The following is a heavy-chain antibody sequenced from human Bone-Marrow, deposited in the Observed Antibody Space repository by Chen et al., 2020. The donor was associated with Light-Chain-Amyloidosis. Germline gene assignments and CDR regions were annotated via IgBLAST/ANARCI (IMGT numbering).Heavy chain of an antibody. CDR2: INPDGTGV. V-gene: IGHV3-74*01. J-gene: IGHJ4*02. CDR1: GFTFRTSW. Sequence: DVQLLESGGGLVQPGGSLRLSCAASGFTFRTSWMHWVRQAPGKGLVWVSRINPDGTGVDYADSVGGRFTISRDDAKSTVYLQMNSLRAEDTAVYYCSREFTGYDDYWGQGTLVTVSS. CDR3: SREFTGYDDY. D-gene: IGHD5-12*01.